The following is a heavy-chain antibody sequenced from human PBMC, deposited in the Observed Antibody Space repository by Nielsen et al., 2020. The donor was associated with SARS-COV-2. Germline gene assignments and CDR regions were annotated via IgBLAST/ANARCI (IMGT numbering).Heavy chain of an antibody. CDR1: GFTFSSYW. V-gene: IGHV3-74*01. J-gene: IGHJ6*02. D-gene: IGHD6-13*01. CDR2: INSDGRST. Sequence: GESLKISCAVSGFTFSSYWMDWVRQVPGKGLVWVSRINSDGRSTSYADSVKGRFTISRDNAKNTLYLQMISLRVEDTAVYYCARGIAAIASYGMDVWGQGTTVTVSS. CDR3: ARGIAAIASYGMDV.